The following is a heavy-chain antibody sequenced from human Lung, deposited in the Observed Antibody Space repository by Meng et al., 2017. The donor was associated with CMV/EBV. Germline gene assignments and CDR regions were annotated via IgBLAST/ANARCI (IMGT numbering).Heavy chain of an antibody. V-gene: IGHV4-59*01. CDR3: ARGHYGDSSDYFDF. D-gene: IGHD4/OR15-4a*01. Sequence: SETLSLTFTAPGGSISHYGWNWIRQPPGKGLEWIGYINYNRGTNYNPSLKGRVTISLETSKNQFSLKLSSVTAADTAVYYCARGHYGDSSDYFDFWGQGTPVTVSS. CDR1: GGSISHYG. J-gene: IGHJ4*02. CDR2: INYNRGT.